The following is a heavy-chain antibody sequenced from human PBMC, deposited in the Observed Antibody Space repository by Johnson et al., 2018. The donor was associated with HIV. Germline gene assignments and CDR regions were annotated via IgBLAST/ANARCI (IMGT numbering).Heavy chain of an antibody. CDR1: GFTFSSYD. CDR3: ARSLSSSWYEGACDI. D-gene: IGHD6-13*01. CDR2: IGTACDT. J-gene: IGHJ3*02. V-gene: IGHV3-13*01. Sequence: EQLVESGGGLVQPGGSLRLSCAASGFTFSSYDMHWVRQATGKGLEWVSAIGTACDTYYPGSVKGRFTISRENAKNSLYLQMNSLRAGDTAVYYCARSLSSSWYEGACDIWGEGTMVTVYS.